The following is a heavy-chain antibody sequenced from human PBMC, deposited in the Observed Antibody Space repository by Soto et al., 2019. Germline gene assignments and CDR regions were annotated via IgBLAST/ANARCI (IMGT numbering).Heavy chain of an antibody. J-gene: IGHJ3*02. Sequence: SETLSLTCAVYGGSFSGYYWSWIRQPPGKGLEWIGEINHSGSTNYNPSLKSRVTISVDTSKNQFSLKLSSVTAADTAVYYCARGTQKISGGSIGGAFDIWGQGTMVTVSS. CDR1: GGSFSGYY. V-gene: IGHV4-34*01. D-gene: IGHD2-15*01. CDR3: ARGTQKISGGSIGGAFDI. CDR2: INHSGST.